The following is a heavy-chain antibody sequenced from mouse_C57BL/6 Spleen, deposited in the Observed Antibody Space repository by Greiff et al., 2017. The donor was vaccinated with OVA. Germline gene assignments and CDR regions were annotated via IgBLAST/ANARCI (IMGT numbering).Heavy chain of an antibody. CDR1: GFTFSDYG. D-gene: IGHD1-1*01. Sequence: EVQLMESGGGLVKPGGSLKLSCAASGFTFSDYGMHWVRQAPEQGLEWVAYISSGSSTIYYADTVKGRFTISRDNAKNTLFLQMTSLRSEDTAMYYCARPYYYGSAWFAYWGQGTLVTVSA. CDR2: ISSGSSTI. V-gene: IGHV5-17*01. J-gene: IGHJ3*01. CDR3: ARPYYYGSAWFAY.